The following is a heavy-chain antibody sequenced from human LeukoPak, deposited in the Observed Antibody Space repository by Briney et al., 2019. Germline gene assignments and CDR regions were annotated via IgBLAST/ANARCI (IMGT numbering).Heavy chain of an antibody. Sequence: PSETLSLTCTVSGGSISSSSYYWGWIRQPPGKGLEWIGSIYYSGSTYYNPSLKSRVTISVDTSKNQFSLKLSSVTAADTAVYHCARDLQSGGSAAAGNNWFDPWGQGTLVTVSS. D-gene: IGHD6-13*01. V-gene: IGHV4-39*07. CDR3: ARDLQSGGSAAAGNNWFDP. CDR1: GGSISSSSYY. CDR2: IYYSGST. J-gene: IGHJ5*02.